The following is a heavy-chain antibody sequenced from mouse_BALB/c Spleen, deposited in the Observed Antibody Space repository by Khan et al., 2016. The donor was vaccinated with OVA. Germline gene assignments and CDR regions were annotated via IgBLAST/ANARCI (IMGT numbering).Heavy chain of an antibody. D-gene: IGHD1-1*02. J-gene: IGHJ2*01. V-gene: IGHV1S137*01. CDR2: ISTYYGDA. CDR1: GYKFTDYA. CDR3: TRGGKFAY. Sequence: QVQLQQSGAELVRPGVSVKISCKVSGYKFTDYAMHWVKQSHAKGLEWIGVISTYYGDADYSQKFKGKATMTVDRSSSTAYLELARLTSEDSALYYCTRGGKFAYWGQGTTLTVSS.